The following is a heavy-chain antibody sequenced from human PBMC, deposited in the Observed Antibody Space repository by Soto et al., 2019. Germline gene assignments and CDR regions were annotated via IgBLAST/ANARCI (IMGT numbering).Heavy chain of an antibody. Sequence: EVQLLESGGGLVQPGGSLRLSCAASGFTFSSYAMSWVRQAPGQGLEWVSAISGSGGSTYYADSVKGRFTISRDNSKNTLYLQMNSLRAEDTAVYYCAKGNSSPGRYFDYWGQGTLVTVSS. V-gene: IGHV3-23*01. D-gene: IGHD6-13*01. CDR3: AKGNSSPGRYFDY. CDR1: GFTFSSYA. CDR2: ISGSGGST. J-gene: IGHJ4*02.